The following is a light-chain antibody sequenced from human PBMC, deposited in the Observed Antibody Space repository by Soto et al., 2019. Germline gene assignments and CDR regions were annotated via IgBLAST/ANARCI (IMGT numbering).Light chain of an antibody. CDR2: DVS. CDR1: SSDVGSSNG. CDR3: SSYTSSSTYV. V-gene: IGLV2-18*02. Sequence: QSVLTQPPSVSGSPGQSVTISCTGTSSDVGSSNGVSWYQQHPGTAPKLMIYDVSNRPSGVPDRFSGSKSGNTASLTISGLQADAAADYYGSSYTSSSTYVFGTGTKVTVL. J-gene: IGLJ1*01.